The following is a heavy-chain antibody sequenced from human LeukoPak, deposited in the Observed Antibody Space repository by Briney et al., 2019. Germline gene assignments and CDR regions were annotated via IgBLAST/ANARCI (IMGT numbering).Heavy chain of an antibody. CDR1: GGTFSSYA. CDR3: ARNPEGDTAMVIRYYYYYMDV. D-gene: IGHD5-18*01. Sequence: GSSVKVSCKASGGTFSSYAISWVRQAPGQGLEWMGGIIPIFGTANYAQKFQGRVTITAGESTSTAYMELSSLRSEDTAVYYCARNPEGDTAMVIRYYYYYMDVWGKGTTVTVSS. J-gene: IGHJ6*03. CDR2: IIPIFGTA. V-gene: IGHV1-69*01.